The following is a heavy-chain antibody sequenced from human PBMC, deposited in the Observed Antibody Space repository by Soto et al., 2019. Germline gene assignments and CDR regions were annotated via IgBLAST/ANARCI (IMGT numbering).Heavy chain of an antibody. CDR1: GFTFSCYA. V-gene: IGHV3-23*01. J-gene: IGHJ4*02. CDR3: AKAPDYGGNPYFDY. D-gene: IGHD4-17*01. Sequence: PGGSLRLSCAASGFTFSCYAMSWVRQAPGKGLEWVSAISGSGGSTYYADSVKGRFTISRDNSKNTLYLQMNSLGAEDTAVYYCAKAPDYGGNPYFDYWGQGTLVTVSS. CDR2: ISGSGGST.